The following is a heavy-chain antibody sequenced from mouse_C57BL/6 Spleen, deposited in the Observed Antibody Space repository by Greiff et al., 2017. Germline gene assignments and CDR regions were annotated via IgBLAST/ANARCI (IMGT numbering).Heavy chain of an antibody. Sequence: EVQLVESGAELVRPGASVKLSCTASGFNIKDYYMHWVKQRPEQGLEWIGRIDPEDGDTEYAPKFQGKATMTADTSSNTAYLQLSSLTSEDTAVYYCSLWLGKSWFAYWGQGTLVTVSA. CDR1: GFNIKDYY. J-gene: IGHJ3*01. CDR3: SLWLGKSWFAY. D-gene: IGHD2-2*01. CDR2: IDPEDGDT. V-gene: IGHV14-1*01.